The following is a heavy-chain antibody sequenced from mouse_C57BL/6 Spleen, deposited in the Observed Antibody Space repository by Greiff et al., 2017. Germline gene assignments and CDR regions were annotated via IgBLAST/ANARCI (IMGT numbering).Heavy chain of an antibody. D-gene: IGHD4-1*01. Sequence: QVQLQQSGAELVKPGASVKISCKASGYAFSSYWMNWVKQRPGKGLEWIGQIYPGDGDTNYNGKFKGKATLTADKSSSTAYMQLSSLTSEDSAVYFCARRGKLGYYFDYWGQGTTLTVSS. CDR1: GYAFSSYW. V-gene: IGHV1-80*01. J-gene: IGHJ2*01. CDR3: ARRGKLGYYFDY. CDR2: IYPGDGDT.